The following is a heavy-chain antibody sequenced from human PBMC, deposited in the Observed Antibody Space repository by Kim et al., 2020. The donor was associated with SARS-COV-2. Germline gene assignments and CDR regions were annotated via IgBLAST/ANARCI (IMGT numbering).Heavy chain of an antibody. Sequence: GGSLILSCAASGFTFSSYAMSWVRQAPGKGLEWVSAISGSGGTTYYADSVKGRFTISRDKSKNTLYLQMNSLRVEDTAVYYCAKDFTYYYGSGSNAGRFDYWGQGTLVTVSS. D-gene: IGHD3-10*01. V-gene: IGHV3-23*01. CDR3: AKDFTYYYGSGSNAGRFDY. J-gene: IGHJ4*02. CDR2: ISGSGGTT. CDR1: GFTFSSYA.